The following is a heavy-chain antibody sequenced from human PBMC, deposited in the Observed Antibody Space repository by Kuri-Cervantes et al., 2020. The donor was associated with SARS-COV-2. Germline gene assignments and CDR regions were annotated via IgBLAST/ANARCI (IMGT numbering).Heavy chain of an antibody. D-gene: IGHD2-21*01. CDR1: GFTFSDDY. V-gene: IGHV3-11*06. Sequence: GESLKISWAASGFTFSDDYMTWVRQAPGMGLEWVADISTTGTYKNYADSVKGRFTISRDNAKDSLFLQINSLRVDDTAVYYCATSGIGGLDHWGQGTLVTVSS. J-gene: IGHJ4*02. CDR3: ATSGIGGLDH. CDR2: ISTTGTYK.